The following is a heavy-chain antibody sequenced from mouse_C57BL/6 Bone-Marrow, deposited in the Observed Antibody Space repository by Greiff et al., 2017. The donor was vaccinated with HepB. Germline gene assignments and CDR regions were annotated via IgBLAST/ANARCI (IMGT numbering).Heavy chain of an antibody. J-gene: IGHJ1*03. Sequence: DVKLVESEGGLVQPGSSMKLSCTASGFTFSDYYMAWVRQVPEKGLEWVANINYDGSSTYYLDSLKSRFIISRDNAKNILYLQMSSLKSEDTATYYCARDTTVVADWYFDVWGTGTTVTVSS. D-gene: IGHD1-1*01. CDR3: ARDTTVVADWYFDV. V-gene: IGHV5-16*01. CDR2: INYDGSST. CDR1: GFTFSDYY.